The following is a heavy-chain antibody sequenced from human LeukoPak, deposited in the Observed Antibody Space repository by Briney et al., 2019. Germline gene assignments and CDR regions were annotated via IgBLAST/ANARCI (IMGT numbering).Heavy chain of an antibody. CDR3: GRGRGNGRPENYFDY. D-gene: IGHD2-8*01. CDR2: MNPNSGST. Sequence: ASVKVSCKASGYTFTSYDINWVRQATGQGPEWMGWMNPNSGSTGYTQKFQGRVTMTRNTSISTAYMELSSLRSEDTAVYYCGRGRGNGRPENYFDYWGQGTLVTVSS. J-gene: IGHJ4*02. V-gene: IGHV1-8*01. CDR1: GYTFTSYD.